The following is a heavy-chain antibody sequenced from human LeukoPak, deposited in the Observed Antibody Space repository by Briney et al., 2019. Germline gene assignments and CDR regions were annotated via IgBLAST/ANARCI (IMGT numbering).Heavy chain of an antibody. V-gene: IGHV3-49*03. CDR1: GFTFGDYA. CDR3: TRAPPKQWLAQGFDY. Sequence: GGSLRLSCTASGFTFGDYAMSWFRQAPGKGLEWVGFIRSKAYGGTTEYAASVKGRFTISRDDSKSIAYLQMNSLKTEDTAVYYCTRAPPKQWLAQGFDYWGQGTLVTVSS. CDR2: IRSKAYGGTT. D-gene: IGHD6-19*01. J-gene: IGHJ4*02.